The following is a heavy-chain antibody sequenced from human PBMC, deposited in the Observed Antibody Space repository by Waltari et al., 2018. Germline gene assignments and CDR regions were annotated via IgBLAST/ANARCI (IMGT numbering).Heavy chain of an antibody. CDR1: GYSISSGYY. J-gene: IGHJ6*03. CDR3: ASLKSCTGGSCYSDFYYYMDV. V-gene: IGHV4-38-2*01. D-gene: IGHD2-15*01. CDR2: IWHSGSA. Sequence: QVQLQESGPGLVKPSETLSLTCAVSGYSISSGYYWGWIRHPPGKGLEWIGNIWHSGSAYYNPSLKSRVTISVDTSKNQFSLKLSSVTAADTAIYYCASLKSCTGGSCYSDFYYYMDVWGKGTTVTVSS.